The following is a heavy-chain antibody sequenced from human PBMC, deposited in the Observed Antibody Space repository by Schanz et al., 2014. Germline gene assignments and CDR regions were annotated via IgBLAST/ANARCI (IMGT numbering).Heavy chain of an antibody. Sequence: QVQVVQSGGGLVKPGGSLRLSCAASGFVFGDYYMTWIRQAPGKGLEWLSYISDSGGSTYYADSVTGRFTISRDNAKNTLYLQMNTLRAEDTAVYYCARGGFGEVSYFDYWGQGTLVTVSS. J-gene: IGHJ4*02. CDR2: ISDSGGST. D-gene: IGHD3-10*01. V-gene: IGHV3-11*04. CDR1: GFVFGDYY. CDR3: ARGGFGEVSYFDY.